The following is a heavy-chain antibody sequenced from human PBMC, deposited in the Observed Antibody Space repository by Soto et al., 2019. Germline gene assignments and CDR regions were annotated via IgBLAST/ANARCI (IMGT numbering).Heavy chain of an antibody. CDR3: AKDRENYYGSRILNWFDP. V-gene: IGHV3-23*01. CDR1: GFTFSSYA. J-gene: IGHJ5*02. D-gene: IGHD3-10*01. Sequence: EVQLLESGGGLVQPGGSLRLSCAASGFTFSSYAMSWVRQAPGKGLEWVSAIIGSGGSTYYADSVKGRFTISRDNSKNTLYLHMNSLRAEDTAVYYFAKDRENYYGSRILNWFDPWGQGTLVTVSS. CDR2: IIGSGGST.